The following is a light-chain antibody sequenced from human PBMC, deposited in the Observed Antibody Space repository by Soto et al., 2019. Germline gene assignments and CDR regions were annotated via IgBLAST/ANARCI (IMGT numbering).Light chain of an antibody. CDR2: DAS. Sequence: DIQMTPSPSSLSASVGDRVTITCQASQDISNYLNWYQQKPGKAPKLLLYDASNLETGVPSRFSGSGSGTDVTFTISSLQPEDIATYYCQQYDNLPYTFGQGTKLEIK. CDR1: QDISNY. V-gene: IGKV1-33*01. CDR3: QQYDNLPYT. J-gene: IGKJ2*01.